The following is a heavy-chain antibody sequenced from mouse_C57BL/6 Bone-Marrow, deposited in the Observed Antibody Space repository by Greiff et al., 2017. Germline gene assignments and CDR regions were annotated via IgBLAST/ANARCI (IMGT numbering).Heavy chain of an antibody. V-gene: IGHV3-1*01. D-gene: IGHD2-4*01. CDR2: ISYSGST. J-gene: IGHJ3*01. Sequence: EVQLQESGPGMVKPSQSLSLTCTVTGYSITSGYDWHWIRHFPGNKLEWMGYISYSGSTNYNPSLKSRISITHDTSKNHFFLKLNSVTTEDTATYYCARGLYYDYRGFAYWGQGTLVTVSA. CDR3: ARGLYYDYRGFAY. CDR1: GYSITSGYD.